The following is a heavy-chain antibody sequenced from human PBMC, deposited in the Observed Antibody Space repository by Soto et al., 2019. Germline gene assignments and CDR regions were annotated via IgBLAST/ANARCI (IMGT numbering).Heavy chain of an antibody. J-gene: IGHJ4*02. D-gene: IGHD3-3*01. Sequence: PGRSLRLSCAASGFTFSRYSLNWVRQATWKGLEWVSSISSSSSYIYYADSVKGRFTISRDNAKNSLYLQMNSLRAEDTAVYYCARDRRVLDFWSGYYSFGYWGQGTLVPVSS. CDR3: ARDRRVLDFWSGYYSFGY. CDR1: GFTFSRYS. V-gene: IGHV3-21*01. CDR2: ISSSSSYI.